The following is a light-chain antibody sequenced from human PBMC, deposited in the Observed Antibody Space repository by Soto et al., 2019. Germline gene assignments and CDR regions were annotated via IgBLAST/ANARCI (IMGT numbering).Light chain of an antibody. Sequence: DIQMTQAPSSLSASVEDRVIITCRASQSISNHLNWYQQKPGKAPKLLIFAASSLQSGVPSRFSGSRSGPDFTLTSSSLQPEDFATYYCQQSYSSPPTFGQGTKVEI. J-gene: IGKJ1*01. V-gene: IGKV1-39*01. CDR1: QSISNH. CDR2: AAS. CDR3: QQSYSSPPT.